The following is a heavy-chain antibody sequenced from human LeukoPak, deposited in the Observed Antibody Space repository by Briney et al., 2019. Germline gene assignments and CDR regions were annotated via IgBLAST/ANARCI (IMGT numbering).Heavy chain of an antibody. CDR2: ISGSGSGGST. CDR1: GFTFSSYW. CDR3: AKSGYNRFDY. V-gene: IGHV3-23*01. D-gene: IGHD5-24*01. J-gene: IGHJ4*02. Sequence: GGSLRLSCAASGFTFSSYWMSWLRQAPGKGLEWVSSISGSGSGGSTYYADSVKGRFTISRDNFKNTLYHQMSGLRAEDTAVYYCAKSGYNRFDYWGQGTLVTVSS.